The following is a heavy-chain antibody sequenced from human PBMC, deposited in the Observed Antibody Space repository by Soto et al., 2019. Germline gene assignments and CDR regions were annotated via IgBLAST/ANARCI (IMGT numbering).Heavy chain of an antibody. D-gene: IGHD2-15*01. CDR1: GGCISSGAYY. V-gene: IGHV4-30-4*01. CDR3: ARDSVVVAATLYYYYGMDV. Sequence: QVQLQETGPGLVKPSQTLSLTCTVSGGCISSGAYYWSWIRQPPGKGLEWFGDIYYSGSTYYNPSLKSRVTIPVDTSKRLCSLKLSSVTAADTAVYYWARDSVVVAATLYYYYGMDVWGQGSTVTVSS. CDR2: IYYSGST. J-gene: IGHJ6*02.